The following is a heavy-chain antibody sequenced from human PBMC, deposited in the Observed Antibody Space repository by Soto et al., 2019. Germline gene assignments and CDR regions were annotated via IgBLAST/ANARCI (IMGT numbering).Heavy chain of an antibody. Sequence: GGSQRLSCAASGFTVRSNDRSWVRQAPGKGLEWVSVIYSGGSTYYADSVKGRFTISRHNSKNTLYLQMNSLRAEDTAVYYCASSMGDYYYYYYMDVWGKGTTVTVSS. CDR2: IYSGGST. CDR3: ASSMGDYYYYYYMDV. CDR1: GFTVRSND. J-gene: IGHJ6*03. V-gene: IGHV3-53*04. D-gene: IGHD3-10*01.